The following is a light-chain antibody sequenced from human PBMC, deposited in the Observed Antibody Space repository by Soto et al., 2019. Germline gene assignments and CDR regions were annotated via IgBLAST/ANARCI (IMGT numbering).Light chain of an antibody. J-gene: IGLJ2*01. CDR2: GNT. CDR3: QSYDNTLGVV. V-gene: IGLV1-40*01. CDR1: SSNIEAGYD. Sequence: QSVLTQPPSVSGAPGQRVTISCTGSSSNIEAGYDVHWYQHLPGTAPKLLIFGNTNRPSGVPDRFSGSKSGASASLAITGLQAEDEADYYCQSYDNTLGVVFGGGTKLTVL.